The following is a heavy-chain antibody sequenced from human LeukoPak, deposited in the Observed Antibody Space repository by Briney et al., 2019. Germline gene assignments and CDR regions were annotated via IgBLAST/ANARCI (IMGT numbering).Heavy chain of an antibody. V-gene: IGHV1-46*01. CDR3: ARDRNYVWGSYRYTDLDY. Sequence: ASVKVSCKASGYTFTSYYMHWVRQAPGQGLEWVGIINPSGGSTSYAQKFQGRVTMTRDTSTSTVYMELRSLRSDDTAVYYCARDRNYVWGSYRYTDLDYWGQGTLVTVSS. CDR1: GYTFTSYY. CDR2: INPSGGST. J-gene: IGHJ4*02. D-gene: IGHD3-16*02.